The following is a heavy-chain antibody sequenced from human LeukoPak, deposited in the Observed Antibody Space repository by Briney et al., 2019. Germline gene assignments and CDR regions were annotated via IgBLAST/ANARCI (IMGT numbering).Heavy chain of an antibody. V-gene: IGHV3-66*01. D-gene: IGHD3-22*01. CDR1: GFTVSSNY. CDR2: IYSGGST. Sequence: PGGSLRLSCAASGFTVSSNYMSWVRQAPGKGLEWVSVIYSGGSTYYADSVKGRFTISRDNSKNTLYLQMNSLRAEDTAVYYCAVTYDSSGYRDAFDIWGQGTMVTVSS. CDR3: AVTYDSSGYRDAFDI. J-gene: IGHJ3*02.